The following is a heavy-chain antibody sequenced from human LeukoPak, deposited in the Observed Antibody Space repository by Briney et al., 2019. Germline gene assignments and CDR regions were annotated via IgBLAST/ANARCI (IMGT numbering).Heavy chain of an antibody. Sequence: SETLSLTCAVSGGSISISNWWSGVRPPPGKGLEWFGEIYHGGSTNYKPSLKSRVTISVDKSKNQFSLKLSSVTAADSAVYYCAKDEEVGIGSRYYYMDVGGKGTTLTIPS. CDR3: AKDEEVGIGSRYYYMDV. CDR1: GGSISISNW. J-gene: IGHJ6*03. CDR2: IYHGGST. D-gene: IGHD1-14*01. V-gene: IGHV4-4*02.